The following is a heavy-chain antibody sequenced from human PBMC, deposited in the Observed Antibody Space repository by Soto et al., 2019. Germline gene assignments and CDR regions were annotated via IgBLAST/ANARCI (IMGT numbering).Heavy chain of an antibody. CDR1: GYSFTSYW. D-gene: IGHD3-16*01. V-gene: IGHV5-51*01. CDR3: ARHPLWGSHYRLTVDFFDY. Sequence: PGESLKISCKGSGYSFTSYWIGWVRQMPGKGLEWMGIIYPGDSDTRYSPSFQGQVTISADKSISTAYLQWSSLKASDTAMYYCARHPLWGSHYRLTVDFFDYWGQGSLVTVSS. J-gene: IGHJ4*02. CDR2: IYPGDSDT.